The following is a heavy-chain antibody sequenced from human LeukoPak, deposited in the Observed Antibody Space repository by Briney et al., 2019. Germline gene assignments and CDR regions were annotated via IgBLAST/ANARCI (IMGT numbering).Heavy chain of an antibody. CDR3: ARGKTMVYCGGDCYRFDN. CDR2: INPNSGGT. CDR1: GYTFTCYF. Sequence: ASVKVSCKASGYTFTCYFMHWVRQAPGQGLEWVGWINPNSGGTNYAQKFQGRVTMTWDTSISTAYMELSRLLSGDTAVYYCARGKTMVYCGGDCYRFDNWGQGTLVTVSS. V-gene: IGHV1-2*02. D-gene: IGHD2-21*02. J-gene: IGHJ4*02.